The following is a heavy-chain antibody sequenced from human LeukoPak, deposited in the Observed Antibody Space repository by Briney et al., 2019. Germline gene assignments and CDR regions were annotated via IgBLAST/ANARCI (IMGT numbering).Heavy chain of an antibody. D-gene: IGHD2-15*01. CDR3: VKGCSYTGCYTSDY. CDR1: GFTFGSYW. Sequence: GGSLRLSCAASGFTFGSYWMHWVRQAPGKGLVWVSRINSDGSSTSYADSVKGRFTISRDNAKNTLYLQMNSLRAEDTAVYYCVKGCSYTGCYTSDYWGQGTLVTVSS. CDR2: INSDGSST. J-gene: IGHJ4*02. V-gene: IGHV3-74*01.